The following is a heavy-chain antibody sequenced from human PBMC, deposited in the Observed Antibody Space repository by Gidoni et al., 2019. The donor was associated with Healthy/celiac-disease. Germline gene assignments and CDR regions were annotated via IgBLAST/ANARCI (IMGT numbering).Heavy chain of an antibody. V-gene: IGHV3-64D*08. Sequence: EVQLVESGGGLVQPGGSLRLSCSSSGFTFSSYAMHWVRPAPGKGLEYVSAISSNGGSTYYADSVKGRFTISRDNSKNTLYLQMSSLRAEDTAVYYCVKGYDFWSGYYSYYFDYWGQGTLVTVSS. J-gene: IGHJ4*02. CDR3: VKGYDFWSGYYSYYFDY. CDR1: GFTFSSYA. D-gene: IGHD3-3*01. CDR2: ISSNGGST.